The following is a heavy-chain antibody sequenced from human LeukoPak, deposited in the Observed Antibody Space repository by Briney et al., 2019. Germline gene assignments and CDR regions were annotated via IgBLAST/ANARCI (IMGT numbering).Heavy chain of an antibody. CDR2: IYHSGST. CDR3: ARGAPRNYCSSTSCYFSWFDP. Sequence: PSETLSLTCAVSGGSISSGGYSWSWIRQPPGKGLEWIGYIYHSGSTYYNPSLKSRVTISVDRSKNQFSLKLSSATAADTAVYYCARGAPRNYCSSTSCYFSWFDPWGQGTLVTVSS. D-gene: IGHD2-2*01. J-gene: IGHJ5*02. V-gene: IGHV4-30-2*01. CDR1: GGSISSGGYS.